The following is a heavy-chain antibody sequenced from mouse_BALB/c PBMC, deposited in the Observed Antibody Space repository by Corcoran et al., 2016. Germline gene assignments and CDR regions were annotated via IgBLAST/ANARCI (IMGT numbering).Heavy chain of an antibody. CDR1: GYSFTSYY. D-gene: IGHD3-3*01. Sequence: QVQLQQSGPELVKPGASVKISCKASGYSFTSYYIHWVKQRAGQGLEWIGWIFPGSGNTKYNEKFKGKATLTADTSSSTAYMQLSSLTSEDSAVYFCARNGDGSYAMDYWGQGTSVTVSS. CDR2: IFPGSGNT. J-gene: IGHJ4*01. CDR3: ARNGDGSYAMDY. V-gene: IGHV1-66*01.